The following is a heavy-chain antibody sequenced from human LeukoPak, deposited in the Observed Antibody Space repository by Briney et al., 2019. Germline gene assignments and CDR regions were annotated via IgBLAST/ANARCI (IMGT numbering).Heavy chain of an antibody. J-gene: IGHJ4*02. V-gene: IGHV3-23*01. Sequence: GGSLRLSCGASGFTFSSHAMTWVRQAPGKGLEWVSAISISGDTTYYADAVKGRFTISRDNSKNTVYLQMNSLRADDTAVYYCAKSSRYGTGWYGRIDYWGQGTLVTVS. CDR1: GFTFSSHA. D-gene: IGHD6-19*01. CDR3: AKSSRYGTGWYGRIDY. CDR2: ISISGDTT.